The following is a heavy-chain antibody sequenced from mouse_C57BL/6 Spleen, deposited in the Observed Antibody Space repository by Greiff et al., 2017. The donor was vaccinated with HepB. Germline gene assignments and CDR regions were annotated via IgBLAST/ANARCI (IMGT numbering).Heavy chain of an antibody. CDR2: IYPGSGST. V-gene: IGHV1-55*01. J-gene: IGHJ3*01. Sequence: VQLQQPGAELVKPGASVKMSCKASGYTFTSYWITWVKQRPGQGLEWIGDIYPGSGSTKYNEKFKSKATLTVDTSSSTAYMQLSSLTSEDSAVYYCARRDYYDYGGFAYWGQGTLVTVSA. D-gene: IGHD2-4*01. CDR1: GYTFTSYW. CDR3: ARRDYYDYGGFAY.